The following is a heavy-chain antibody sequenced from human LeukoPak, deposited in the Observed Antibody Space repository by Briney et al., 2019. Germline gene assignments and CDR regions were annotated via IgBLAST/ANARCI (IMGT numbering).Heavy chain of an antibody. D-gene: IGHD4-17*01. Sequence: ASVKVSCKASGYTFTSYGISWVRQAPGQGLEWMGWISAYNGNTNYAQKLQGRVTMTTDTSTSTAYMELRSLRSDDTAVYYCARYYGDSPVGFGYYYYYMDVWGKGTTVTISS. CDR3: ARYYGDSPVGFGYYYYYMDV. CDR1: GYTFTSYG. J-gene: IGHJ6*03. CDR2: ISAYNGNT. V-gene: IGHV1-18*01.